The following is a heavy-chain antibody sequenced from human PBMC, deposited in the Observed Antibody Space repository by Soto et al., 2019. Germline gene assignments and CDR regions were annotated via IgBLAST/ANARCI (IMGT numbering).Heavy chain of an antibody. V-gene: IGHV1-18*01. D-gene: IGHD2-2*01. Sequence: ASVEVSCKASGYTFTSYGIIWLRQAPGQWLEWMGWISAYNGNTNYAQKLQGRVTMTTDTSTSTAYMELRSLRSDDKAVYYCARDKEIVVVPAALIYYYYYGMDFWGQGTTVTVSS. J-gene: IGHJ6*02. CDR2: ISAYNGNT. CDR1: GYTFTSYG. CDR3: ARDKEIVVVPAALIYYYYYGMDF.